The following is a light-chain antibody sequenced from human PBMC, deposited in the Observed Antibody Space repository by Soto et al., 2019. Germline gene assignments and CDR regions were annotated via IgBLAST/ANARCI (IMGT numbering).Light chain of an antibody. CDR1: QSVSIN. Sequence: DMVMPQSPATRSVSPGERATLSCRASQSVSINLAWYQQKPGQAPRLLIYGASTRVTGIPARFSGSGSGTEFTLTISNLQSEDFATYSCQQYNNWPRTFGQGTRLEIK. V-gene: IGKV3-15*01. CDR3: QQYNNWPRT. CDR2: GAS. J-gene: IGKJ5*01.